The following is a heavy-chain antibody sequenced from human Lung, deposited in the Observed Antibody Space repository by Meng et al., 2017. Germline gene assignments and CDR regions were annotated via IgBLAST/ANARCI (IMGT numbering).Heavy chain of an antibody. CDR3: ARGPTTMAHDFNY. CDR2: INHSGST. V-gene: IGHV4-34*01. Sequence: VQLERWGAGLLKSSELLSLTWFVLGGFLGVYYWSWIRQPPGKGREWIGEINHSGSTNYNPSLESRATISVDTSQNNLSLKLSSVTAADSAVYYCARGPTTMAHDFNYWGQGTLVTVSS. CDR1: GGFLGVYY. D-gene: IGHD4-11*01. J-gene: IGHJ4*02.